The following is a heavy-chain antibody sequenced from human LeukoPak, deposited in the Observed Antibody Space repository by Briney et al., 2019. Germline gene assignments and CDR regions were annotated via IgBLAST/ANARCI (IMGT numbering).Heavy chain of an antibody. J-gene: IGHJ4*02. V-gene: IGHV1-69*13. Sequence: SVKVSCKASGGTFSSYAISWVRQAPGQGLEWMGGIIPIFGTANYAQKFQGRVTITADESTSTGYMELSSLRSEDTGVYYCARVPSSYGPFDYWGQGTLVTVSS. CDR2: IIPIFGTA. CDR1: GGTFSSYA. D-gene: IGHD5-18*01. CDR3: ARVPSSYGPFDY.